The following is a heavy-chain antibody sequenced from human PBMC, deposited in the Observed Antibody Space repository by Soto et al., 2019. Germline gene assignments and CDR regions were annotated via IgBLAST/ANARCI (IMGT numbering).Heavy chain of an antibody. J-gene: IGHJ4*02. CDR1: GFSLKTIGVS. D-gene: IGHD3-3*01. V-gene: IGHV2-5*02. CDR2: TYWDDDQ. CDR3: ARSTSENFWSGPLDY. Sequence: QITLKESGPTLVSPTQTLTLTCSFSGFSLKTIGVSVGWISQPPGKALEWLALTYWDDDQRYSPSLKTRLTVTKDTSKNQVVLAMTNMDPVDTGTYYCARSTSENFWSGPLDYWGPGIVVTVSS.